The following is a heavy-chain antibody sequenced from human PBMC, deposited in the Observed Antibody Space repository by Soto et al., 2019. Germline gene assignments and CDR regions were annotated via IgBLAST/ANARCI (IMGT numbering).Heavy chain of an antibody. CDR2: IYYSGST. J-gene: IGHJ4*02. V-gene: IGHV4-59*08. CDR3: ARQVGRSIDY. CDR1: GGSISSYY. Sequence: SETLSLTCTVSGGSISSYYWSWIRQPPGKGLEWIGYIYYSGSTNYNPSLKSRVTISVDTSKNQFSLKPSSVTAADTAAYYCARQVGRSIDYWGQGTLVTAPQ.